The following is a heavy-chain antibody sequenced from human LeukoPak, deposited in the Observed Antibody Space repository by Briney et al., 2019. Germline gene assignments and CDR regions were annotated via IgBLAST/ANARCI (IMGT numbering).Heavy chain of an antibody. CDR1: GGSISSYY. D-gene: IGHD6-19*01. V-gene: IGHV4-59*01. Sequence: ASETLSLTCTVSGGSISSYYWSWIRQPPGKGLEWIGYIYYSGSTNYNPSLKSRVTISVDTSKNQFSLKLSSVTAADTAVYYCARDGSIAVAGEGMDVWGQGTTVTVSS. CDR2: IYYSGST. CDR3: ARDGSIAVAGEGMDV. J-gene: IGHJ6*02.